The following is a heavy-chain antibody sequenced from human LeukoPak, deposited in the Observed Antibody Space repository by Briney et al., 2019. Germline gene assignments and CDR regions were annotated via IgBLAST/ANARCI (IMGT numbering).Heavy chain of an antibody. V-gene: IGHV3-11*01. Sequence: GGSLRLSCAASGFTFSDFYMSWIRQAPGKGLEWISYISTSGSTIHYADSVKGRFTISRDNAKNSLYLQMDSLRSEDTAVYYCASHNYGDYPYWGQGTLVTVSS. D-gene: IGHD4-17*01. CDR2: ISTSGSTI. CDR3: ASHNYGDYPY. CDR1: GFTFSDFY. J-gene: IGHJ4*02.